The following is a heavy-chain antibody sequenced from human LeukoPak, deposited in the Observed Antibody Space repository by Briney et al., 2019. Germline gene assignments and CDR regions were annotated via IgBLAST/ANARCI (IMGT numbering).Heavy chain of an antibody. D-gene: IGHD5-24*01. V-gene: IGHV3-30*03. J-gene: IGHJ5*02. CDR1: GFTFSRYG. CDR3: ARDAVSSPGSGYNNWFDP. CDR2: ITYDGTDK. Sequence: GRSLRLSCAASGFTFSRYGMQWVRQAPGKGLEWVAIITYDGTDKNYADSVKGRFTISRDNSKNTLYLQMNSLRAEDTAVYYCARDAVSSPGSGYNNWFDPWGQGTLVTVSS.